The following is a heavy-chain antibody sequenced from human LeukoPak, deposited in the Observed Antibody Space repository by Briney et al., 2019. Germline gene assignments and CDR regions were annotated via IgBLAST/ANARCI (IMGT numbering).Heavy chain of an antibody. D-gene: IGHD3-3*01. Sequence: SETLSLTCTVSGGSISSYYWGWIRRPPGKGLEWIGYIYYSGSTNYNPSLKSRVTISVDTSKNQFSLKLSSVTAADTAVYYCASSERGFLGPNTYYFDYWGQGTLVTVSS. CDR2: IYYSGST. CDR3: ASSERGFLGPNTYYFDY. CDR1: GGSISSYY. J-gene: IGHJ4*02. V-gene: IGHV4-59*01.